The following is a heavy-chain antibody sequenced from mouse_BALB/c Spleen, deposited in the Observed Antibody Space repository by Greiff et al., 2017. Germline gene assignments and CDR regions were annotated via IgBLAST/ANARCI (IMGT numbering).Heavy chain of an antibody. CDR2: IDPSDSYT. J-gene: IGHJ2*01. CDR3: AGLLRGFDY. V-gene: IGHV1-69*02. CDR1: GYTFTSYW. Sequence: QVQLQQPGAELVKPGASVKLSCKASGYTFTSYWMHWVKQRPGQGLEWIGEIDPSDSYTNYNQKFKGKATLTVDKSSSTAYMQLSSLTSEDSAVYYFAGLLRGFDYWGQGTTLTVSS.